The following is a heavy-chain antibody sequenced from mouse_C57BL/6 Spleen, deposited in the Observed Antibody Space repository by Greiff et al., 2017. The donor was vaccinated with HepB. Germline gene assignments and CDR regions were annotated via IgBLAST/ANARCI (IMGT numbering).Heavy chain of an antibody. V-gene: IGHV1-55*01. J-gene: IGHJ3*01. CDR2: IYPGSGST. CDR1: GYTFTSYW. D-gene: IGHD1-1*01. CDR3: ARKGYGSSFSSWFAY. Sequence: QVQLKQPGAELVKPGASVKMSCKASGYTFTSYWITWVKQRPGQGLEWIGDIYPGSGSTNYNEKFKSKATLTVDTSSSTAYMRLSSLTSEDSAVYYCARKGYGSSFSSWFAYWGQGTLVTVSA.